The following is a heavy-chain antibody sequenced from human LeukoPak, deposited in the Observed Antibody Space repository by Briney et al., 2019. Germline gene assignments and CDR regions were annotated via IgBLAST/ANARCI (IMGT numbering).Heavy chain of an antibody. CDR3: ARVVVAATVHYSDY. J-gene: IGHJ4*02. CDR1: GGSFSGYY. Sequence: SETLSLTCAVYGGSFSGYYWSWIRLPPGKGLEWIGEINHSGSTNYNPSLKSRVTISVDTSKNQFSLKLSSVTAADTAVYYCARVVVAATVHYSDYWGQGTLVTVSS. CDR2: INHSGST. D-gene: IGHD2-15*01. V-gene: IGHV4-34*01.